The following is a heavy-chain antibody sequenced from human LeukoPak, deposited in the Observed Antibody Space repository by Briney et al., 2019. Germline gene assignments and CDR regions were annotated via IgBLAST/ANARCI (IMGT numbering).Heavy chain of an antibody. CDR3: AKKSRYYYYYMDV. J-gene: IGHJ6*03. CDR2: IKQDGSEK. V-gene: IGHV3-7*01. Sequence: PGGTLRLSCAASGFIFSSYGMSWVRQAPGKGLEWVANIKQDGSEKYYVDSVKGRFTISRDNAKNSLYLQMNSLRAEDTAVYYCAKKSRYYYYYMDVWGKGTTVTVSS. CDR1: GFIFSSYG. D-gene: IGHD6-13*01.